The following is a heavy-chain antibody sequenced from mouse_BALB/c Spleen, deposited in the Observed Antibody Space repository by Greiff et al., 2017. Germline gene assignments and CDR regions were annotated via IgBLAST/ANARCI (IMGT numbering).Heavy chain of an antibody. CDR2: INPYNDGT. J-gene: IGHJ3*01. Sequence: VQLKESGPELVQPGASVKMSCKASGYTFTSYVMPWVTQQPGQGLEWIGYINPYNDGTKYNEKFKGKATLTSDKSASTAYMELSSLTSEDSAVYYCARGDYYGSSYDGFAYWGQGTLVTVSA. D-gene: IGHD1-1*01. V-gene: IGHV1-14*01. CDR3: ARGDYYGSSYDGFAY. CDR1: GYTFTSYV.